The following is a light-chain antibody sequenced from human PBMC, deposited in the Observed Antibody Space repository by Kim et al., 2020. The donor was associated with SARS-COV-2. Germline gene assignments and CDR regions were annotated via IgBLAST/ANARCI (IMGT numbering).Light chain of an antibody. V-gene: IGLV3-19*01. CDR1: SLRSYY. Sequence: LGQTVRITGQGASLRSYYASWYQQKPGQAPVLVIYGKNNRPSGIPDRFSGSSSGNTASLTITGAQAEDEADYYCNSRDSSGNHYVFGTGTKVTVL. CDR3: NSRDSSGNHYV. J-gene: IGLJ1*01. CDR2: GKN.